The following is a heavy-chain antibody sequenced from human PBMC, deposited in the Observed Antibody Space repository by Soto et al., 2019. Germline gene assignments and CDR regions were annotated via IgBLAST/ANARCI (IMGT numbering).Heavy chain of an antibody. J-gene: IGHJ6*02. CDR3: ARVRGGYDYAMDV. Sequence: QVPLQESGPGLVKPSGTLSLTCAVSGGSISSSNWWSWVRQPPGKGLEWIGEIYHSGSTNYNPSLKSRVTISVDKYKNQFCLQLSSATAADTAVYYCARVRGGYDYAMDVWGQWTTVTVSS. CDR1: GGSISSSNW. D-gene: IGHD3-10*01. V-gene: IGHV4-4*02. CDR2: IYHSGST.